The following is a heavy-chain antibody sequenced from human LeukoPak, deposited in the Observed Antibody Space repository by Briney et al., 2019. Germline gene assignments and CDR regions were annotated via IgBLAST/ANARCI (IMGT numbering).Heavy chain of an antibody. CDR3: VRHPRWFDP. J-gene: IGHJ5*02. V-gene: IGHV4-39*01. CDR1: GGSISSSSYY. CDR2: IYYSGST. Sequence: RPSETLSLTCTVSGGSISSSSYYWGWIRQPPGKGLEWIGSIYYSGSTYYNPSLKSRVTISVDTSKNQFSLKLSSVTAADTAVYYCVRHPRWFDPWGQGTLVTVSS.